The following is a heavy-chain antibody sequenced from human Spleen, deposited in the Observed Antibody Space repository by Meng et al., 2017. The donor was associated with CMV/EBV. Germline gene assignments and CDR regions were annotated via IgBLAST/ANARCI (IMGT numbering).Heavy chain of an antibody. CDR3: ARGGVGVPAALDY. J-gene: IGHJ4*02. CDR1: GGSVSSGSYY. V-gene: IGHV4-61*01. D-gene: IGHD2-2*01. CDR2: IYHSGTT. Sequence: SETLSLTCTVSGGSVSSGSYYWSWIRQPPGKGLEWIGYIYHSGTTNYNPSLKKRVTISVDTSKNQFSLKLSSVTAADTAVYYCARGGVGVPAALDYWGQGTLVTVSS.